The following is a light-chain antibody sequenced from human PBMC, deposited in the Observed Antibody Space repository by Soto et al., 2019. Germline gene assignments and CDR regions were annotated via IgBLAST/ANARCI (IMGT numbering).Light chain of an antibody. Sequence: QSALTQPASVSGSPGQSITISSTGTSSDVGGYNYVSWYQQHPGKAPKLMIYDVSNRPSGVSNRFSGSKSGNTASLTISGLQAEDEADYYCSSYTSSSTGVFGTGTKLTVL. CDR2: DVS. CDR1: SSDVGGYNY. J-gene: IGLJ1*01. CDR3: SSYTSSSTGV. V-gene: IGLV2-14*01.